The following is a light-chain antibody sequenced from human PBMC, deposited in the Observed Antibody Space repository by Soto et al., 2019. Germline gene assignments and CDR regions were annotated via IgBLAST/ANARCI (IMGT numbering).Light chain of an antibody. V-gene: IGKV2-28*01. CDR3: FQPLLTTCT. CDR2: WGS. Sequence: VMNQPQRSMHVTPGEPASISCGTSQSLLHSNGYNYLDCYLQKPGQSPQLXXFWGSIRTVGFHDSFSGRELGTDVTLKISGWREKNVTVYYFFQPLLTTCTFGQGTQLEIK. CDR1: QSLLHSNGYNY. J-gene: IGKJ5*01.